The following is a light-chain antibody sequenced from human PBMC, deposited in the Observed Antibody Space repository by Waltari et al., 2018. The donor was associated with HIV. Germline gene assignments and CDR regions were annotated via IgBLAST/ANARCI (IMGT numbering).Light chain of an antibody. Sequence: QSVLTQPPSVSAAPGQKVSISCSGRTSNVGSYYTSWYHKFPGAAPKLLIYEDNKRSSGIPDRFSGSKSGTSATLGITGLQPGDEADYYCETWDSSLSAVVFGGGTKLTVL. V-gene: IGLV1-51*01. CDR2: EDN. J-gene: IGLJ2*01. CDR1: TSNVGSYY. CDR3: ETWDSSLSAVV.